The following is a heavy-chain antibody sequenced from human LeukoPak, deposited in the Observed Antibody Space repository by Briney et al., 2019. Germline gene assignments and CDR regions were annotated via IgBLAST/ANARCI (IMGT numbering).Heavy chain of an antibody. CDR3: ARSKGIAARRLDYFDY. J-gene: IGHJ4*02. CDR1: GGTFSSYA. Sequence: ASVKVSCKSSGGTFSSYAISWVRQAPGQGLEWMGGIIPIFGTANYAQKFQGRVTITTDESTSTAYMGLSSPRYEDTAVYYCARSKGIAARRLDYFDYWGQGTLVTLSS. D-gene: IGHD6-6*01. CDR2: IIPIFGTA. V-gene: IGHV1-69*05.